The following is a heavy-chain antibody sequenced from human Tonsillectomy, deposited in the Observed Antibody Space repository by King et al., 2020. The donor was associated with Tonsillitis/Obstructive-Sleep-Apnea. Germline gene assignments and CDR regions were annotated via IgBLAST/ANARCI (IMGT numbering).Heavy chain of an antibody. V-gene: IGHV3-15*01. Sequence: VQLVESGGGLVKPGGSLRLSCAASGFTFTDAWMSWVRQAPGKGLEWVGRIKSETHGGTTDYAAPVKGRFTISRDDAQDTLYLQINSLKIEDTAVYYCARGTPDPTQPFDSWGQGTLVTVSS. CDR3: ARGTPDPTQPFDS. CDR2: IKSETHGGTT. CDR1: GFTFTDAW. D-gene: IGHD1-7*01. J-gene: IGHJ4*02.